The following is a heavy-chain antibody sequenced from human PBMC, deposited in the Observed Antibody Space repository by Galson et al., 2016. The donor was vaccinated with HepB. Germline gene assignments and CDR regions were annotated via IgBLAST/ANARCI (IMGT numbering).Heavy chain of an antibody. CDR2: IIPIFGTT. CDR1: GGTFRTHA. D-gene: IGHD3-10*01. CDR3: ARVVEELIRGVNPQWFDA. V-gene: IGHV1-69*13. J-gene: IGHJ5*02. Sequence: SVKVSCKASGGTFRTHAISWVRQAPGQGLEWMGGIIPIFGTTNYAQKFQGRVTITADESTSAAYMELSSLRSEDTAVYYCARVVEELIRGVNPQWFDAWGQGTLVTVSS.